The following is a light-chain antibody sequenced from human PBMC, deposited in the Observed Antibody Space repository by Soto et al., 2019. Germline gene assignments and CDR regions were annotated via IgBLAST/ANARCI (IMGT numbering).Light chain of an antibody. CDR2: GTS. V-gene: IGKV1-27*01. Sequence: DIQLTQSPPSLSASVGARVTITCRASQAIEGFLAWSQQKPGTAPKLLVYGTSTLQSGVPSRFSGSGWGTDFIITISSLQPEDVATDYCQKYNKSPWKFGQGTKV. CDR3: QKYNKSPWK. J-gene: IGKJ1*01. CDR1: QAIEGF.